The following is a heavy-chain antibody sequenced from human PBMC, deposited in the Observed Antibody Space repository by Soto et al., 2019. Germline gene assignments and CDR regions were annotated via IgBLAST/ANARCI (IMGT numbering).Heavy chain of an antibody. CDR2: IYYSGST. CDR3: ARRYGYSSDY. V-gene: IGHV4-59*08. CDR1: GGSISSYY. Sequence: QVQLQESGPGLVKPSETLSLTCTVSGGSISSYYWSWIRQPPGKGLEWIGYIYYSGSTNYNPSLKSRVTISVDTSENQFSLNLSSVTSADTALYYCARRYGYSSDYWGQGTLVTVSS. D-gene: IGHD1-1*01. J-gene: IGHJ4*02.